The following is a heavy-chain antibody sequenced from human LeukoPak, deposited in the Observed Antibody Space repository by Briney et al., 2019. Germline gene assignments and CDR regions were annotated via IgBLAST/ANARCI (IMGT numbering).Heavy chain of an antibody. Sequence: GGSLRLSCAASGFTFSSYSMNWVRQAPGKGLEWVSYISSSSSYIYYADSVKGRFTISRDNAKNSLYLQMNSLRAEDTAVYYCARDRLVRGIVVGYDYWGQGTLVTVSS. CDR1: GFTFSSYS. V-gene: IGHV3-21*01. D-gene: IGHD3-22*01. CDR3: ARDRLVRGIVVGYDY. CDR2: ISSSSSYI. J-gene: IGHJ4*02.